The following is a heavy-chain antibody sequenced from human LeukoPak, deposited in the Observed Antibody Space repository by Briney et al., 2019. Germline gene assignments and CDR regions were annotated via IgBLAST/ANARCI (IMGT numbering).Heavy chain of an antibody. D-gene: IGHD3-22*01. CDR2: ISAYNGNT. V-gene: IGHV1-18*01. CDR1: GYTFTSYG. J-gene: IGHJ6*02. CDR3: AGPYDSSGYYRNYYYYYGMDV. Sequence: ASVKVSCKASGYTFTSYGISLVRQAPGQGLEWMGWISAYNGNTNYAQNLQCRVTMTTDTSTSTAYMELRSLRSDDTAVYYCAGPYDSSGYYRNYYYYYGMDVWGQGTTVTVSS.